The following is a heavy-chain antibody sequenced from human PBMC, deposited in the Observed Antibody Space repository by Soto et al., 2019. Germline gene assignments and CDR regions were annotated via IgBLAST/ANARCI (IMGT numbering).Heavy chain of an antibody. CDR3: TTSTKYYYDSSGYSAVV. J-gene: IGHJ3*01. CDR2: IKSKTDRGTT. CDR1: GCTFSKVL. Sequence: GGSLRLSRAASGCTFSKVLRNCVSQAPGKGLVWVGRIKSKTDRGTTDYAAPVKGRFTISRDDSKNTLYLQMNSLKTEDTAVYYCTTSTKYYYDSSGYSAVVWGQGTMVTVS. V-gene: IGHV3-15*07. D-gene: IGHD3-22*01.